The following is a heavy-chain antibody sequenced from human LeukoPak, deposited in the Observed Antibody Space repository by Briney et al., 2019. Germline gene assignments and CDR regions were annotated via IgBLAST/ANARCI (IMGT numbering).Heavy chain of an antibody. CDR3: AFYYDSSGYY. V-gene: IGHV4-34*01. D-gene: IGHD3-22*01. CDR1: GGSCSGYY. Sequence: SETLSLTSAVYGGSCSGYYWSWIRQPPGKGLEWIGEINHSGSTNYNPSLKSRVTISVDTSKNQFSLKLSSVTAADTAVYYCAFYYDSSGYYWGQGTLVTVSS. J-gene: IGHJ4*02. CDR2: INHSGST.